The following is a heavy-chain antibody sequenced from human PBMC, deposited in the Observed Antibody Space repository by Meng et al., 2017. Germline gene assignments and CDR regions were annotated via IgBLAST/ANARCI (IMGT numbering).Heavy chain of an antibody. CDR3: ARDFDY. V-gene: IGHV3-30*16. Sequence: QGQVWRLGGAGVRPGRSPTLSWAASGFTYSNYEMHWVRQAPGKGLEWVACITKDGSRKYYLGSVRGRFTISRDNSKNTLYLEMNSLRSEDTALYYCARDFDYWGQGTLVTVSS. CDR1: GFTYSNYE. J-gene: IGHJ4*02. CDR2: ITKDGSRK.